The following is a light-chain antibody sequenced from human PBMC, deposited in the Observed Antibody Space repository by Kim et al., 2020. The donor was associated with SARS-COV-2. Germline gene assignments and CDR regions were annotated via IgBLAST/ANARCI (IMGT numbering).Light chain of an antibody. CDR2: RNN. Sequence: QNATLTCTGNSNNVGYEGAAWLQQHQGHPPKLLSYRNNNRPSGISDRFSASRSGNTASLTTTGLQPEDETDYYCSAWDSSLSAWVFGGGTQLTVL. CDR1: SNNVGYEG. V-gene: IGLV10-54*04. J-gene: IGLJ3*02. CDR3: SAWDSSLSAWV.